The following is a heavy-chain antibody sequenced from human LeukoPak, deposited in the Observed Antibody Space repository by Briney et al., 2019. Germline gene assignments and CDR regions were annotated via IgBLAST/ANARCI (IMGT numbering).Heavy chain of an antibody. D-gene: IGHD2-15*01. CDR1: GFTFSSYS. CDR2: ISISSSTI. V-gene: IGHV3-48*04. J-gene: IGHJ4*02. Sequence: PGGSLRLSCAASGFTFSSYSMNWVRQAPGKGLEWVSYISISSSTIYYADSVKGRFTISRDNAKNSLYLQMNSLRAEDTAVYYCARGRYCSGGNCLHDYWGQGTLVTVSS. CDR3: ARGRYCSGGNCLHDY.